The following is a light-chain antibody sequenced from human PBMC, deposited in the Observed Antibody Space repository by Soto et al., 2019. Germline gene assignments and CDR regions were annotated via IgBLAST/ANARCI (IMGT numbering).Light chain of an antibody. CDR1: QGISSY. J-gene: IGKJ1*01. CDR3: QHYYIYPRT. CDR2: AAS. Sequence: AIRMTQSPSSFSASTGDRVTITCRASQGISSYLAWYQQKPGKAPKLLIYAASTLQSGVPSRFSGSGSGTVFTPTISCLHSEVFEIFSCQHYYIYPRTFGKGTKVKIK. V-gene: IGKV1-8*01.